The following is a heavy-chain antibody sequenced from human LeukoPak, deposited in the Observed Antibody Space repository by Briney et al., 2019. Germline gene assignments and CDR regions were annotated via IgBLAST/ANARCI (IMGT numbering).Heavy chain of an antibody. J-gene: IGHJ3*01. D-gene: IGHD1-26*01. CDR1: GYIFIGYY. V-gene: IGHV1-2*02. Sequence: ASVKVSCKASGYIFIGYYVHWVRPAPGQGLEWMGWINPNSGGTNFAQKFQGRVTMTRETSINTAYMDLSRLTSDDTAVYYCAKDRSGSYSPVPFDAFDVWGQGTMVTVSS. CDR3: AKDRSGSYSPVPFDAFDV. CDR2: INPNSGGT.